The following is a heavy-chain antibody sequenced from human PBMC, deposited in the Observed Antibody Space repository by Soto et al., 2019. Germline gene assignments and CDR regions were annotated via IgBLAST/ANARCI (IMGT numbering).Heavy chain of an antibody. CDR2: FDPEDGET. CDR3: ATGYSGYDWDYGMDV. J-gene: IGHJ6*02. V-gene: IGHV1-24*01. CDR1: GGTFSSYA. D-gene: IGHD5-12*01. Sequence: ASVKVSCKDSGGTFSSYAISWVRQAPGKGLEWMGGFDPEDGETIYAQKFQGRVTMTEDTSTDTAYMELSSLRSEDTAVYYCATGYSGYDWDYGMDVWGQGTTVTVSS.